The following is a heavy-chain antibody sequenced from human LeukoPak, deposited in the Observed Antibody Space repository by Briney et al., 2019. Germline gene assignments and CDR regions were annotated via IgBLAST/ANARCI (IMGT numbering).Heavy chain of an antibody. J-gene: IGHJ6*02. CDR2: IYYSGST. D-gene: IGHD3-10*01. V-gene: IGHV4-59*08. CDR3: ARRGAVLLGYGMDV. CDR1: GGSISSYY. Sequence: SETLSLTCTVSGGSISSYYWSWIRQPPGKGLEWIGYIYYSGSTNYNPSLKSRVTISVDTSKNQFSLKLSSVTAADTAVYYCARRGAVLLGYGMDVWGQGTTVTVSS.